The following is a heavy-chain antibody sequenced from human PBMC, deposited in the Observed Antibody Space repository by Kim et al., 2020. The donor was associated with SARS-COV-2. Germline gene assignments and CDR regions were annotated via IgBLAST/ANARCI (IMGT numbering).Heavy chain of an antibody. V-gene: IGHV4-59*08. D-gene: IGHD3-10*01. CDR2: IYYSGST. CDR3: ARLEGKFGVDY. J-gene: IGHJ4*02. Sequence: SETLSLTCTVSGGSISSYYWSWIRQPPGKGLEWIGYIYYSGSTNYNPSLKSRVTISVDASKNQFSLKLSSVTAADTAVYYCARLEGKFGVDYWGQGTLVT. CDR1: GGSISSYY.